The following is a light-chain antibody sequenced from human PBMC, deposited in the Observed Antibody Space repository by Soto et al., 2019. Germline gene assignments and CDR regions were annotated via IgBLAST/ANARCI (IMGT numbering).Light chain of an antibody. CDR1: QSIGSN. CDR3: QRYNNWSPPIT. J-gene: IGKJ5*01. CDR2: GAS. Sequence: EIIVTQSPATLSVSPGERATLSCRASQSIGSNLAWYQHKPGQAPRLLIYGASTRATDIPARFSGSGSGTDFTLTISSLQSEDFAVYYCQRYNNWSPPITFGQGTRLEIK. V-gene: IGKV3-15*01.